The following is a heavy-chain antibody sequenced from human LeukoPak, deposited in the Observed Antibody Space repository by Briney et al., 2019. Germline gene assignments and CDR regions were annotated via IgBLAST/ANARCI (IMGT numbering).Heavy chain of an antibody. CDR3: ARDPPSDPSVSFDY. D-gene: IGHD5-24*01. J-gene: IGHJ4*02. Sequence: ASVEVSCKASEYTFTEHYMHWVRQAPGQGLEWMGEIHSNSGGTRYAQRFQGRVTMTRDTSISTVYMELSSLTSDDPAVYYCARDPPSDPSVSFDYWGQGSLVTVSS. CDR1: EYTFTEHY. V-gene: IGHV1-2*02. CDR2: IHSNSGGT.